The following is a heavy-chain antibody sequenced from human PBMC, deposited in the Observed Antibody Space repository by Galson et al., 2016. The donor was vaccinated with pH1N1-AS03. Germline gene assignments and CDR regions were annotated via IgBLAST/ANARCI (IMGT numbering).Heavy chain of an antibody. CDR2: INAGNGDT. CDR3: ARSDYGDYVDY. CDR1: GYTFISYV. J-gene: IGHJ4*02. V-gene: IGHV1-3*01. Sequence: SVKASCKASGYTFISYVMHWVRQAPGQRLEWMGWINAGNGDTKYSQKFQGRVTITRDTSASMAYMGLSSLRSEDTAVYYCARSDYGDYVDYWGQGTLVTVSS. D-gene: IGHD4-17*01.